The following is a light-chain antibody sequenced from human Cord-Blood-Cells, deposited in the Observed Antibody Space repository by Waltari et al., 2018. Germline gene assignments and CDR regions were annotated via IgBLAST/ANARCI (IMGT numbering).Light chain of an antibody. V-gene: IGKV3-11*01. J-gene: IGKJ5*01. CDR1: QSVSSY. Sequence: EIVLTQSPAPLSLSPGVRATLSCRASQSVSSYLAWYQKKPGQAPRLLIYDASNRATGIPARFSGSGSGTDFTLTISSLEPEDFAVYYCQQRSNWPPSTFGQGTRLEIK. CDR2: DAS. CDR3: QQRSNWPPST.